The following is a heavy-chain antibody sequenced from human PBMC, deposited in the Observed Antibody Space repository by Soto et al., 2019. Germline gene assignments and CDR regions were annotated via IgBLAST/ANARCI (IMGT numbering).Heavy chain of an antibody. Sequence: EVQLLESGGGLAQPGGFLRLSCAASGFTFRNNVLSWVRQAPGKGLDWVSGITGSGRDTYYADSVKGRFTISRDNSKNMVFLQMNSLSAEYTALYYCAKNGLDNSPSAIDSWGPGTLVTVSS. CDR1: GFTFRNNV. V-gene: IGHV3-23*01. CDR2: ITGSGRDT. CDR3: AKNGLDNSPSAIDS. J-gene: IGHJ4*01. D-gene: IGHD2-8*01.